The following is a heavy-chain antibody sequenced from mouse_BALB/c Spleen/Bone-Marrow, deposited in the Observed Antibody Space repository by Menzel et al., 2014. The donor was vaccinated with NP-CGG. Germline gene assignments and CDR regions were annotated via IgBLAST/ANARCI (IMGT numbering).Heavy chain of an antibody. D-gene: IGHD2-3*01. V-gene: IGHV1-43*01. Sequence: EVQLVESGPDLVKPGASVKISCKASGYSFTGYYMHWVRQSHGKSLEWIGRVNPNNGGTSYNQKFKGKAILTVDKSSSTAYMQLSSLTSVDSAVYFCARSDGYRAMDYWGQGTSVTVSS. CDR1: GYSFTGYY. J-gene: IGHJ4*01. CDR2: VNPNNGGT. CDR3: ARSDGYRAMDY.